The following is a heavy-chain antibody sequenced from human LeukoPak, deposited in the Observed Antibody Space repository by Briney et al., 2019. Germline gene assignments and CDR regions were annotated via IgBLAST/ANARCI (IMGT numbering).Heavy chain of an antibody. CDR1: GFTFSSYW. CDR3: ARARRYLGYCSGGSCYGYFDY. Sequence: GGSLRLSRAASGFTFSSYWMSWVRQAPGKGLEWVANIKQDGSEKYYVDSVKGRFTISRDNAKNSLYLQMNSLRAEDTAVYYCARARRYLGYCSGGSCYGYFDYWGQGTLVTVSS. D-gene: IGHD2-15*01. V-gene: IGHV3-7*01. J-gene: IGHJ4*02. CDR2: IKQDGSEK.